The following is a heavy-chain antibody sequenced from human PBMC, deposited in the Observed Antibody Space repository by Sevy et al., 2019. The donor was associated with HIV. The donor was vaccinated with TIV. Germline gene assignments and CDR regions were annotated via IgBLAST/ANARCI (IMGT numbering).Heavy chain of an antibody. J-gene: IGHJ4*02. V-gene: IGHV4-61*01. Sequence: SETLSLTCTVSGDSVSGGNYYWSWIRQPPGKGLEWIGYMYYSGSTNYNPSLKSRVTISIDTSKNQFSLRLTSVTAADTAVYYCARGLFDYWDQGTLVTVSS. CDR1: GDSVSGGNYY. CDR3: ARGLFDY. CDR2: MYYSGST.